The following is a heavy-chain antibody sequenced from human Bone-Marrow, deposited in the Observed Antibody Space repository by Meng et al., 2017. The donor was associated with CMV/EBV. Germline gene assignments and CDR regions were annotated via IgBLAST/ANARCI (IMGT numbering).Heavy chain of an antibody. CDR3: ARVYCSSTSCHRYYGMDV. J-gene: IGHJ6*02. CDR1: GYTFTANY. V-gene: IGHV1-46*01. CDR2: INPSGGST. D-gene: IGHD2-2*01. Sequence: ASVKVSCKASGYTFTANYMHWVRQAPGQGLEWMGIINPSGGSTSYAQKFQGRVTMTRDTSTSTVYMELSSLRSEDTAVYYCARVYCSSTSCHRYYGMDVWGQGTTVTVSS.